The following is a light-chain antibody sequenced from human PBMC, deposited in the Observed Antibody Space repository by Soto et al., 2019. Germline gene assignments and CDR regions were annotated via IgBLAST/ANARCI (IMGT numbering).Light chain of an antibody. V-gene: IGKV1-27*01. CDR3: QKYNSAPLT. CDR2: AAS. CDR1: QGIGVY. Sequence: DIQMTQSPSSLSASFGDRVTITCRASQGIGVYLAWFQQRPGNAPKLLIYAASTLQSGVPSRFSGSGSGTAFTLSISSLQPEDVATYYRQKYNSAPLTFGGGTKVEIK. J-gene: IGKJ4*01.